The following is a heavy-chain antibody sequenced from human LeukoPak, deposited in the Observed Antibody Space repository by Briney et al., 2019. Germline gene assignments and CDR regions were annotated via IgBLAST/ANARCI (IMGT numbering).Heavy chain of an antibody. CDR2: IYYSGST. V-gene: IGHV4-59*01. CDR3: ARELGDSTSDALDI. Sequence: SETLSLTCTVSGGSISSYYWSWIRQPPGKGLEWIGYIYYSGSTNYNPSLKSRVTISVDTSKNQFSLKLSSVTAADTAVYYCARELGDSTSDALDIWGQGTMVTVSS. D-gene: IGHD2-2*01. J-gene: IGHJ3*02. CDR1: GGSISSYY.